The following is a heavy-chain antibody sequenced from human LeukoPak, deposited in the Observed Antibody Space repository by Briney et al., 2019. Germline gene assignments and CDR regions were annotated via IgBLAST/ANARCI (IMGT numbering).Heavy chain of an antibody. D-gene: IGHD6-13*01. J-gene: IGHJ3*02. V-gene: IGHV4-30-4*08. CDR1: GVSVSSGDYY. Sequence: SQTLSLTCTVSGVSVSSGDYYWNWIRQPPGKGLEWIVYIYYSGNTYYNPSLKSRLTISVDTSKNQFSQQLTSVTAADTAVYYCARARRFAAAGTTAFDIWGQGTMVTVSS. CDR2: IYYSGNT. CDR3: ARARRFAAAGTTAFDI.